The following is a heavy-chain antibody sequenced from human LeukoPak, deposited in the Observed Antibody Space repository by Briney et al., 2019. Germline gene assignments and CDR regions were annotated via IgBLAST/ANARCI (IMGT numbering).Heavy chain of an antibody. D-gene: IGHD5-12*01. Sequence: SQTLSLTCAISGDSVFSNSAAWNWIRQSPSRGLEWLGRTYYRSKWYNDYAVSVKSRITINPDTSKNQFSLQLKSVTPEDTAVYYCARARIDSGYDLLGYYYYCMDVWGQGTTVTVS. CDR3: ARARIDSGYDLLGYYYYCMDV. J-gene: IGHJ6*02. V-gene: IGHV6-1*01. CDR1: GDSVFSNSAA. CDR2: TYYRSKWYN.